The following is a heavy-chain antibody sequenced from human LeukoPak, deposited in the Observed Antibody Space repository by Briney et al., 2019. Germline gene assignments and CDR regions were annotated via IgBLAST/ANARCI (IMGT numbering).Heavy chain of an antibody. V-gene: IGHV1-46*01. CDR1: GYTFTSYY. J-gene: IGHJ6*04. CDR3: ARDLDCSGGSCYTRSYYYYGMDV. CDR2: INHSGGST. Sequence: ASVKVSCKASGYTFTSYYMHWVRQAPGQGLEWMGIINHSGGSTSYAQKFQGRVTMTRDTSTSTVYMELSSLRSEDTAVYYCARDLDCSGGSCYTRSYYYYGMDVWGKGTTVTVSS. D-gene: IGHD2-15*01.